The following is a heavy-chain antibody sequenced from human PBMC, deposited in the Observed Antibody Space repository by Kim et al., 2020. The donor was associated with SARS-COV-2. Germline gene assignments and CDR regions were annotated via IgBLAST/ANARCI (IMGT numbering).Heavy chain of an antibody. J-gene: IGHJ6*02. V-gene: IGHV3-30*18. D-gene: IGHD1-1*01. Sequence: GGSLRLSCAASGFTFSTYGMYWVRQAPGKGLEWVAVISHGGTNQYYADFVKGRFTISRDDSKNTLYLQMNSLRAEDTAVYYCAKARCDATATWDRGMDVWGQGTTVTVSS. CDR1: GFTFSTYG. CDR2: ISHGGTNQ. CDR3: AKARCDATATWDRGMDV.